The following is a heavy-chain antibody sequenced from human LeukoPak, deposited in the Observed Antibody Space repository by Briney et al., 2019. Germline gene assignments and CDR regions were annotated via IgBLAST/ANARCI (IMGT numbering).Heavy chain of an antibody. J-gene: IGHJ4*02. CDR3: ARGLGAFDY. D-gene: IGHD3-10*01. V-gene: IGHV1-18*01. CDR2: ISAYNGKT. CDR1: GYTFTSQG. Sequence: ASVKVSCKASGYTFTSQGISWVRQAPGQGFESMGWISAYNGKTEYAEKFQGRVTMSTDTSTSTAYLELTSLTSDDTAVYFCARGLGAFDYWGQGTLVTVSS.